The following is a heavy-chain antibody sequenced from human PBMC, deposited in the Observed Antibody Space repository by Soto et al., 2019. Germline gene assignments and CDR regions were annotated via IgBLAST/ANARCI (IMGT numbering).Heavy chain of an antibody. CDR1: GGTYSSYA. Sequence: QVQLVQSGAEVKKPGSSVKVSCKASGGTYSSYAISWVRQAPGQGLEWMGGIIPIFGTANYAQKFQGRVTITADESTSTAYMELSSLRSEVTAVYYCAREGASGSHIGYWGQGTLVTVSS. J-gene: IGHJ4*02. CDR3: AREGASGSHIGY. D-gene: IGHD3-22*01. CDR2: IIPIFGTA. V-gene: IGHV1-69*01.